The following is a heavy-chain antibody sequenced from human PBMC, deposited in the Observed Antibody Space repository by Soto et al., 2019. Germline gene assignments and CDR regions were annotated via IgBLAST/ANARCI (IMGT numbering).Heavy chain of an antibody. CDR1: GFSFSSYG. CDR3: AKDLVGGVRYYYGMDV. V-gene: IGHV3-30*18. D-gene: IGHD1-26*01. Sequence: TGGSLRLSCAASGFSFSSYGMHWVRQAPGKGLEWVAVISYDGSQKYYADSVKGRFTISRDNSKNTLYLQMNSLRGEDKAVYYCAKDLVGGVRYYYGMDVWGQGTTVTVSS. CDR2: ISYDGSQK. J-gene: IGHJ6*02.